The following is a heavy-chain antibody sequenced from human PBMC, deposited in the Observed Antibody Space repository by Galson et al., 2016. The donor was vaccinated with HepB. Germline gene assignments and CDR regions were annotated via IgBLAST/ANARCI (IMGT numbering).Heavy chain of an antibody. CDR3: ARGNLGTTASMAFDY. V-gene: IGHV4-4*02. D-gene: IGHD1/OR15-1a*01. CDR2: IYHSGTT. Sequence: ETLSLTCAVSGGSLTSSHWWTWVRQPPGKGLEWIGEIYHSGTTYYNPSFTSRATISVDKSKNQISLRLNSVTAADTALYYCARGNLGTTASMAFDYWGPGTLVSVST. J-gene: IGHJ4*02. CDR1: GGSLTSSHW.